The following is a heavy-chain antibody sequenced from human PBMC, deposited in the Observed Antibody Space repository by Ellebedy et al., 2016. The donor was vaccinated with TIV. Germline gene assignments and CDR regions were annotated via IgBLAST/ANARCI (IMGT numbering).Heavy chain of an antibody. Sequence: SETLSLXXSVSGDSVSSDTYYWNWIRQPPGKGLEWIGYIYKGVSTKYNPSLKSRVTASVDTSTNQLSLRLSSVTAADTAVYYCARGASRWPATINRFDYWGLGTLVTVS. CDR2: IYKGVST. J-gene: IGHJ4*02. V-gene: IGHV4-61*01. D-gene: IGHD5-24*01. CDR3: ARGASRWPATINRFDY. CDR1: GDSVSSDTYY.